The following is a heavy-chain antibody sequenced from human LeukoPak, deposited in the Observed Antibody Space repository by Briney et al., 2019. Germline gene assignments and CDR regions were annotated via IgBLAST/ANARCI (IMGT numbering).Heavy chain of an antibody. V-gene: IGHV3-23*01. Sequence: PGGSLRLSCAASGFTFSSYAMSWVRQAPGKGLEWVSAISGSGGSTYYADSVMGRFTISRDNAKNSLYLQMNSLRAEDTAVYYCARQWSGYYTFDYWGQGILVTVSS. CDR2: ISGSGGST. J-gene: IGHJ4*02. CDR1: GFTFSSYA. CDR3: ARQWSGYYTFDY. D-gene: IGHD3-3*01.